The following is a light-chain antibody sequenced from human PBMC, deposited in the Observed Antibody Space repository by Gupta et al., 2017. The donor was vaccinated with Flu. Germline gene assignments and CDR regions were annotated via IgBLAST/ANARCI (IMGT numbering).Light chain of an antibody. Sequence: EIVFTQSPATLALSPGERATLPCRASQSVSSYLAWYQQKPGQAPRLLIYDASNRATGIPARFSGSGSGTDFTLTISSLEPEDFAVYYCQQRSNWPPGFGHGTKVDIK. J-gene: IGKJ3*01. CDR3: QQRSNWPPG. V-gene: IGKV3-11*01. CDR2: DAS. CDR1: QSVSSY.